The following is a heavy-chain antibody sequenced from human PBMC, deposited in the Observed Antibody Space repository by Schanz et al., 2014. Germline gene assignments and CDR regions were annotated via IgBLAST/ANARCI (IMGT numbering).Heavy chain of an antibody. Sequence: DVQLLESGGGLVQPGGSLRLSCSASTFTFDHYAMTWVRQAPGKGLEWVAAVSSRSDEIKYADSVRGRFTISRDNSRSTMYLQMNSLRAEDTAVYHCVSSGSYSSYAFWGQGTLVTVSS. V-gene: IGHV3-23*05. CDR3: VSSGSYSSYAF. CDR1: TFTFDHYA. J-gene: IGHJ4*02. CDR2: VSSRSDEI. D-gene: IGHD3-10*01.